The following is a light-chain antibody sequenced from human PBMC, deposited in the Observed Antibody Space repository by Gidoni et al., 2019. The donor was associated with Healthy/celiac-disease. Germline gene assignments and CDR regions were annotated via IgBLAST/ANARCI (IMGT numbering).Light chain of an antibody. J-gene: IGKJ2*01. CDR2: GAS. Sequence: DIVLTQSPGTLSLSPGERATLSCRASQSVSSSYLAWYQQKPGQAPKLLIYGASSRATGIPDRFSGSGSGTDFTLTISRLEPEDFAVYYCQQYGSSSYTFXQXTKLEIK. CDR3: QQYGSSSYT. V-gene: IGKV3-20*01. CDR1: QSVSSSY.